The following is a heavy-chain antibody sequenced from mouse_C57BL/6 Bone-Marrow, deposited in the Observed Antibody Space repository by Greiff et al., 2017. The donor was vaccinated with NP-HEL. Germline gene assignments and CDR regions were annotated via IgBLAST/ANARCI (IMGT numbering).Heavy chain of an antibody. J-gene: IGHJ1*03. V-gene: IGHV1-81*01. Sequence: VQLQESGAELARPGASVKLSCKASGYTFTSYGISWVKQRTGQGLEWIGEIYPRSGNTYYNEKFKGKATLTADKSSSTAYMELRSLTSEDSAVYFCAREPPWSFDVRGTGTTVTVSS. CDR3: AREPPWSFDV. CDR2: IYPRSGNT. CDR1: GYTFTSYG.